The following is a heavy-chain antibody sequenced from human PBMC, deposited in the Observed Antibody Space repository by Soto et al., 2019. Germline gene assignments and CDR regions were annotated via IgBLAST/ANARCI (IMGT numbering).Heavy chain of an antibody. CDR3: ARGVDCSSSSCYRYYGMDV. J-gene: IGHJ6*02. D-gene: IGHD2-2*01. Sequence: ETLSLTCTVSGGSVSIDDYYWTWIRQPPGKGLEWIGYMYYSGTTNYSPSLKSRVTMSVDTSRNQFSLKLNSVTAADTAVYYCARGVDCSSSSCYRYYGMDVWGQGTTVTVSS. V-gene: IGHV4-61*08. CDR2: MYYSGTT. CDR1: GGSVSIDDYY.